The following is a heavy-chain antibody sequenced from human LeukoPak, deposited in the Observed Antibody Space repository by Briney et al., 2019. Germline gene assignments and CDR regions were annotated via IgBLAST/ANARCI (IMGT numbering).Heavy chain of an antibody. CDR2: ISSSGSII. CDR1: GFTFSSYE. CDR3: ARGVVPPPY. Sequence: GGSLRLSCAASGFTFSSYEFNWVRQAPGKGLEWVSYISSSGSIIFYADSVKGRFTISRDNAKKSLYLQMNSLRAEDTAIYHCARGVVPPPYWGQGTLVTVSS. D-gene: IGHD2-2*01. J-gene: IGHJ4*02. V-gene: IGHV3-48*03.